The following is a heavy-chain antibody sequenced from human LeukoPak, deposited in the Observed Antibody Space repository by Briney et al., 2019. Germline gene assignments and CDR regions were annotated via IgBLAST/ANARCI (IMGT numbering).Heavy chain of an antibody. J-gene: IGHJ6*03. V-gene: IGHV4-4*07. CDR1: GGSITSYY. Sequence: SETLSHTCTVSGGSITSYYWSWIRQPAGKGLEWIGRIYTSGNTNYNPSLKSRVTMSVDTSKNQFSLKLSSVTAADTAVYYCASGSNYYYYMDVWGKGTTVTVSS. D-gene: IGHD1-26*01. CDR3: ASGSNYYYYMDV. CDR2: IYTSGNT.